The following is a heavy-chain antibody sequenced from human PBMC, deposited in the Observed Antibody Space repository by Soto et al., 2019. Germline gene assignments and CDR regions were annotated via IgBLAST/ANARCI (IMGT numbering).Heavy chain of an antibody. D-gene: IGHD5-18*01. V-gene: IGHV3-66*01. CDR2: IYSGGST. CDR3: ARSSRIQLWLRLGGMDV. CDR1: GFTVSSNY. Sequence: EVQLVESGGGLVQPGGSLRLSCAASGFTVSSNYMSWVRQAPGKGLEWVSVIYSGGSTYYADSVKGRFTISRDNSKNTLYLQMNSLRPEDTAVYYCARSSRIQLWLRLGGMDVWGQGTTVTVSS. J-gene: IGHJ6*02.